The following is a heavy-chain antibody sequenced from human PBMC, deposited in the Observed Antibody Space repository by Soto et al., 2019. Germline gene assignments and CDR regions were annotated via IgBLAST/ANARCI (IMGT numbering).Heavy chain of an antibody. D-gene: IGHD1-1*01. CDR1: GFTFSDYG. J-gene: IGHJ4*02. V-gene: IGHV3-33*01. CDR2: IWYDGSEK. CDR3: ARQSLGNIRLRGLDY. Sequence: QLQLVESGGGVVQPGRSLRLSCAASGFTFSDYGMHWVRQAPGKGLEWVAVIWYDGSEKYYADSVKGRFTISRDNSKNTLYLQRNSLRAEDTAVYYCARQSLGNIRLRGLDYWGQGALVTVSS.